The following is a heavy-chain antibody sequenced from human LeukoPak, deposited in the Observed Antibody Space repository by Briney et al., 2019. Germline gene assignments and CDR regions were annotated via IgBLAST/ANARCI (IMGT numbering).Heavy chain of an antibody. CDR2: IYTSGST. CDR3: ARWRRIAARTYYFDY. D-gene: IGHD6-6*01. Sequence: SETLSLTCTVSGGSISSYYWSWIRQPAGKGLEWIGRIYTSGSTNYNPSLKSRVTMSVDTSKNQFSLKLSSVTAADTAVHYCARWRRIAARTYYFDYWGQGTLVTVSS. J-gene: IGHJ4*02. V-gene: IGHV4-4*07. CDR1: GGSISSYY.